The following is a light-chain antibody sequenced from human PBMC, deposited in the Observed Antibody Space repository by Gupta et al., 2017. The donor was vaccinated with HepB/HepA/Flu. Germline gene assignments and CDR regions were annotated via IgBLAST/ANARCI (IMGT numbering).Light chain of an antibody. CDR1: QSVSSSY. Sequence: DIVLTQSPGTLSLSPGERATLSCRASQSVSSSYLAWYQQKPGQAPRLPIYGASSRAPGIPDRFSGSGSGTDFTRTISKLEPEDCAVYYCQQYGSEQITFGQGTRLEMK. CDR3: QQYGSEQIT. CDR2: GAS. J-gene: IGKJ5*01. V-gene: IGKV3-20*01.